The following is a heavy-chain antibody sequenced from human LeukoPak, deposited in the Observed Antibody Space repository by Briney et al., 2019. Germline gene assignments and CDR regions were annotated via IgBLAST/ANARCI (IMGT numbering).Heavy chain of an antibody. J-gene: IGHJ4*02. Sequence: SETLSLTCAVYGGSFSGYYWSWIRQPPGKGLEWIGEINHSGSTNYNPSLKSRVTISVDTSKNQFSLKLSSVTAADTAVYYYARGRYKYPFDYWGQGTLVTVSS. CDR3: ARGRYKYPFDY. CDR1: GGSFSGYY. V-gene: IGHV4-34*01. D-gene: IGHD3-16*02. CDR2: INHSGST.